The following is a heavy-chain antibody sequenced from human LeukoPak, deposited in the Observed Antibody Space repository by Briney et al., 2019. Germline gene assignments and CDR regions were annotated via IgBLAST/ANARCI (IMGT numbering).Heavy chain of an antibody. Sequence: GESLKISCKGSGYSFTSYWIGWVRRMPGKGLKWMGIIYPGDSDARYSPSFQGQATISADKSISTAYLQWSSLKASDTAMYYCARRRDLYSGSYYPFDYWGQGTLVTVSS. V-gene: IGHV5-51*01. CDR1: GYSFTSYW. CDR2: IYPGDSDA. CDR3: ARRRDLYSGSYYPFDY. J-gene: IGHJ4*02. D-gene: IGHD1-26*01.